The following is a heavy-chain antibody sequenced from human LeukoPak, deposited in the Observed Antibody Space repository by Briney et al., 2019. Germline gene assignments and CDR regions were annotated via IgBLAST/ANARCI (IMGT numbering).Heavy chain of an antibody. CDR3: ARALGGARASDY. D-gene: IGHD3-16*01. V-gene: IGHV4-34*01. J-gene: IGHJ4*02. CDR1: GGSFSGYY. Sequence: SETLSLTCAVYGGSFSGYYWSWIRQPPGKGLEWIGEINHSGSTNYNPSLKSRVTISVDTSKNQFSLKLSSVTAADTAVYYCARALGGARASDYWGQGTLVTVSS. CDR2: INHSGST.